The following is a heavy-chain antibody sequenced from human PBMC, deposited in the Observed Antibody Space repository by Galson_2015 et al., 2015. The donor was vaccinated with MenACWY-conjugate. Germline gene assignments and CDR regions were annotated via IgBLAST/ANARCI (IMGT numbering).Heavy chain of an antibody. CDR1: GGTFSSYA. CDR3: ARGSPQLAMVSSYFDY. J-gene: IGHJ4*02. CDR2: IIPIFGTA. V-gene: IGHV1-69*13. Sequence: SVKVSCKASGGTFSSYAISWVRQAPGQGLEWMGGIIPIFGTANYAQKFQGRVTITADESTSTAYMELSSLRSEDTAVYYCARGSPQLAMVSSYFDYWGQGTLVTVSS. D-gene: IGHD5-18*01.